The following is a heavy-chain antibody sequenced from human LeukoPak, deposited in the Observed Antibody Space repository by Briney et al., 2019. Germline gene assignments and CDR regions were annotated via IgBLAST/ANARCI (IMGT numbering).Heavy chain of an antibody. Sequence: ASVKVSCKASGYTFMDSFMHWVRQAPGQRLEWMARINPNGGGTHYAQKFQGRVTLTLDTSISTAYMELNSLRSDDSAIYYCARDLTGASGDYWGRGTLVTVSS. CDR3: ARDLTGASGDY. V-gene: IGHV1-2*02. J-gene: IGHJ4*02. CDR2: INPNGGGT. CDR1: GYTFMDSF. D-gene: IGHD3-10*01.